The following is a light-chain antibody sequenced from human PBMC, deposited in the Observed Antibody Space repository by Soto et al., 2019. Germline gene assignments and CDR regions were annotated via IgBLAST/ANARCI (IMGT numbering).Light chain of an antibody. Sequence: AIRMTQSPSSLSASTGDRVTITFRASQGISSYLAWYQQKPGKAPKLLIYAASTLQSGVPSRFSGSGSGTDFTLTISCLQSENFATYYCQQYCSYPPITFGQGTRLEI. CDR3: QQYCSYPPIT. V-gene: IGKV1-8*01. J-gene: IGKJ5*01. CDR2: AAS. CDR1: QGISSY.